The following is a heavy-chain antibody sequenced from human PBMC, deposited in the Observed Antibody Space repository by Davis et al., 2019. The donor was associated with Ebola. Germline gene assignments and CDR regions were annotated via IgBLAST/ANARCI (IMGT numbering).Heavy chain of an antibody. CDR2: MNPNSGNT. CDR3: VRSGVRGYYNGMDV. CDR1: GYTFNSYD. V-gene: IGHV1-8*01. D-gene: IGHD1-14*01. Sequence: ASVKVSCKASGYTFNSYDINWVRQATGHGLEWMGWMNPNSGNTGYVEKFQGRVTMTRNTSTSTAYMELSSLRSEDTAVYYCVRSGVRGYYNGMDVWGQGTTVSVSS. J-gene: IGHJ6*02.